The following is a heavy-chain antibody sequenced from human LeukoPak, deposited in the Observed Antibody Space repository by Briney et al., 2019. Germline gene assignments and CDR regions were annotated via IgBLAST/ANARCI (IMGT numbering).Heavy chain of an antibody. CDR2: MNPNSGNT. V-gene: IGHV1-8*02. Sequence: ASVKVSCKASGYTFTGYYMHWVRQAPGQGLEWMGWMNPNSGNTGYAQKFQGRVTMTRNTSISTAYMELSSLRSEDTAVYYCARFNDAFDIWGQGTMVTVSS. CDR1: GYTFTGYY. J-gene: IGHJ3*02. CDR3: ARFNDAFDI.